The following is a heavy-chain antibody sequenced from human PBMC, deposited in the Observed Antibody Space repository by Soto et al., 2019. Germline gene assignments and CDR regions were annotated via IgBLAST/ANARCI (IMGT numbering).Heavy chain of an antibody. V-gene: IGHV2-5*02. CDR2: IYWDDDK. D-gene: IGHD1-26*01. Sequence: QITLKESGPTLVKPTQTLTLTYTFSGFSLSTSGVGVGWIRQPPGKALKWVALIYWDDDKRYSPSLKSRLTITRDTSKNQVGLTRTNMDPVHTATDYCAHRLLSGSYPPYHYYGMDGWGQGITVTVS. J-gene: IGHJ6*02. CDR1: GFSLSTSGVG. CDR3: AHRLLSGSYPPYHYYGMDG.